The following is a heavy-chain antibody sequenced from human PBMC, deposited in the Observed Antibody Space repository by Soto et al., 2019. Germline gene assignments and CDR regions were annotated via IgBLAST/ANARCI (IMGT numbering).Heavy chain of an antibody. Sequence: GGSLRLSCAASGFTFISYAMHWVRQAPGKGLEYVSAISSNGGSTYYANSVKGRFTISRDNSKNTLYLQMGSLRAEDMAVYYCARDMGGYSGYVIDYWGQGTLVSVSS. CDR1: GFTFISYA. CDR3: ARDMGGYSGYVIDY. V-gene: IGHV3-64*01. D-gene: IGHD5-12*01. CDR2: ISSNGGST. J-gene: IGHJ4*02.